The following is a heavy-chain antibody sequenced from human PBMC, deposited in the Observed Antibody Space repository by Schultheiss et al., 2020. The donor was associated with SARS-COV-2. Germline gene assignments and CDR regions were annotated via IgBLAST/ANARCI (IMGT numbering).Heavy chain of an antibody. CDR1: GFTFSSYE. V-gene: IGHV3-48*03. Sequence: GSLRLSCAASGFTFSSYEMNWVRQAPGKGLEWVSYISSSGSTIYYADSVKGRFTISRDNAKNSLYLQMNSLSAEDTAVYYCASPTYYYDSSGNRPDAFDIWGQGTMVTVSS. J-gene: IGHJ3*02. CDR3: ASPTYYYDSSGNRPDAFDI. D-gene: IGHD3-22*01. CDR2: ISSSGSTI.